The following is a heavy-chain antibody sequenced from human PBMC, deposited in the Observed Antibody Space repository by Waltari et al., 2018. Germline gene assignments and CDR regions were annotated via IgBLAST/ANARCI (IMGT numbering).Heavy chain of an antibody. Sequence: QVQLVEFVGGVVQPGRSLGSSCAASVFTFSTCVVHWVRQAPGKGLEWLAVMSPDGGLSYYADSVKGRFTISRDNSRNTLFLQMNGLRPDDTAVYFCARDPLPGPPDFFDYWGQGTLVSVSS. CDR1: VFTFSTCV. D-gene: IGHD1-1*01. V-gene: IGHV3-30*01. CDR2: MSPDGGLS. CDR3: ARDPLPGPPDFFDY. J-gene: IGHJ4*02.